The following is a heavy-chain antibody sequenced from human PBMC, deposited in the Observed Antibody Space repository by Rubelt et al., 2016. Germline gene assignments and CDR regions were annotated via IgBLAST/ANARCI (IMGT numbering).Heavy chain of an antibody. CDR3: ARPTKSKWDAFDI. D-gene: IGHD1-1*01. CDR2: IYYSGST. V-gene: IGHV4-39*01. J-gene: IGHJ3*02. CDR1: GGSISSSSYY. Sequence: QLQLQESGPGLVKPSETLSLTCTVSGGSISSSSYYWGWIRQPPGKGLEWIGSIYYSGSTYYNPSLKSRVTISVDTSKNQFSLKLSSVTAADTAVYCCARPTKSKWDAFDIWGQGTMVTVSS.